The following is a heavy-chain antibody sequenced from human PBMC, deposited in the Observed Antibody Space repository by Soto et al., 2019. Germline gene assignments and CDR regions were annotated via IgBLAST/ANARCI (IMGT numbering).Heavy chain of an antibody. CDR2: INYSGST. V-gene: IGHV4-59*01. D-gene: IGHD3-22*01. CDR1: SGSISAYY. J-gene: IGHJ4*02. CDR3: ARAAKFQYDRSGYYDY. Sequence: SETLSLTCTVSSGSISAYYWTWIRQPPGRGLEWIGFINYSGSTKYNPSLNSRVTMSVDTSKDQFSLKLMSVTAADTAMYYCARAAKFQYDRSGYYDYWGQGALVTVSS.